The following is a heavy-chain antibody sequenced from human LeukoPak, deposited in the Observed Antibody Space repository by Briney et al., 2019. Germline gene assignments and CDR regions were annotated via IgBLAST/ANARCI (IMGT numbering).Heavy chain of an antibody. Sequence: SETLSLTCTVSGGSISSSSYYWGWIRQPPGKGLEWIGSIYYSGSTYYNPSLKSRVTISVDTSKNQFSLKLSSVTAADTAVYYCARRYYDSSGYLQDWGQGTLVTVSS. CDR3: ARRYYDSSGYLQD. CDR2: IYYSGST. V-gene: IGHV4-39*01. CDR1: GGSISSSSYY. D-gene: IGHD3-22*01. J-gene: IGHJ1*01.